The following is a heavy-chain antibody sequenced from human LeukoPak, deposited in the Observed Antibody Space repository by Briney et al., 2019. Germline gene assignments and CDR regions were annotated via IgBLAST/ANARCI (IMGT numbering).Heavy chain of an antibody. Sequence: PSETLSLTCAVSGYSISSGYYWGWIRQPPGKGLEWIGTVYHSGSIYYNPSLKSRVTMSIDTSKNQFSLKLTSVTAAGTAVYYCAREPSTVPTTGPDYWGRGALVTVSS. D-gene: IGHD3-9*01. CDR1: GYSISSGYY. J-gene: IGHJ4*02. CDR3: AREPSTVPTTGPDY. CDR2: VYHSGSI. V-gene: IGHV4-38-2*02.